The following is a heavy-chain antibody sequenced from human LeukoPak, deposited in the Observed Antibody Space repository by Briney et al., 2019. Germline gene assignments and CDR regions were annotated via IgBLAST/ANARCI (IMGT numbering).Heavy chain of an antibody. CDR2: INPSGGST. CDR1: GYTFTNYY. V-gene: IGHV1-46*01. D-gene: IGHD2-15*01. Sequence: ASVKVSCKASGYTFTNYYVHWVRQAPGQGLEWMGIINPSGGSTTYAQKFQGRVTMTRDTSTSTVYMELSSLRSEDTAVYYCARSRSAPADGFDYWDQGTLVTVSS. CDR3: ARSRSAPADGFDY. J-gene: IGHJ4*02.